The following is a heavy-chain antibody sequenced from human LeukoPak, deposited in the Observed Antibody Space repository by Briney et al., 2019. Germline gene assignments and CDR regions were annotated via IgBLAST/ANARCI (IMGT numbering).Heavy chain of an antibody. Sequence: GGSLRLSCAASGFTFSSYGMHWVRQVPGKGLEWVAFIRYDGSNEYYADSVKGRFTISRDNAKNSLYLQMSSLRAEDTAVYYCARDWTAMGHSYYYYGMDVWGQGTTVTVSS. CDR3: ARDWTAMGHSYYYYGMDV. CDR1: GFTFSSYG. J-gene: IGHJ6*02. V-gene: IGHV3-30*02. CDR2: IRYDGSNE. D-gene: IGHD5-18*01.